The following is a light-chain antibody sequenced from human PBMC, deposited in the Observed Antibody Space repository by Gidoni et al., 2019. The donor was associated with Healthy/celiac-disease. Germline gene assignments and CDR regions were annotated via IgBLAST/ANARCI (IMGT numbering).Light chain of an antibody. CDR2: AAS. V-gene: IGKV1-39*01. CDR1: QSISSY. Sequence: DIQMTQSPSYLSASVGDRVTITCRASQSISSYLNWYQQKPGKAPKLLIYAASSLQSRVPSRFSGSGSGTDFTLTISSLQPEDFATYYCQQSYSTPPVTFGQGTKLEIK. J-gene: IGKJ2*01. CDR3: QQSYSTPPVT.